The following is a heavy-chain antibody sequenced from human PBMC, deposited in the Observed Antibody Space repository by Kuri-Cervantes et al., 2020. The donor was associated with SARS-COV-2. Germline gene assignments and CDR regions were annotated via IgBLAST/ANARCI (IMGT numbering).Heavy chain of an antibody. D-gene: IGHD5-18*01. V-gene: IGHV3-21*01. Sequence: ETLSLTCTVSGDSISRSDYYWAWVRQPPGKGLEWVSSISSSSSYIYYADSVKGRFTISRDNAKNSLYLQMNSLRAEDTAVYYCAKEGPGGYSYDMDVWGQGTTVTVSS. CDR3: AKEGPGGYSYDMDV. CDR1: GDSISRSDYY. CDR2: ISSSSSYI. J-gene: IGHJ6*02.